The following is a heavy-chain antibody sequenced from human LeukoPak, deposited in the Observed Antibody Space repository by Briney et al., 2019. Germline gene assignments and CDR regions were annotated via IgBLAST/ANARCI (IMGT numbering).Heavy chain of an antibody. J-gene: IGHJ6*03. Sequence: GGSLRLSCAASGFTFSNYWMLWVRQAPGKGLVWVSRINTDGSSTSYADSVKGRFTISRDYAKNTLYLQMSSLRAEDTAVYYCARGAVTPHYYYYMDVWGKGTTVTVSS. D-gene: IGHD4-11*01. CDR1: GFTFSNYW. V-gene: IGHV3-74*01. CDR2: INTDGSST. CDR3: ARGAVTPHYYYYMDV.